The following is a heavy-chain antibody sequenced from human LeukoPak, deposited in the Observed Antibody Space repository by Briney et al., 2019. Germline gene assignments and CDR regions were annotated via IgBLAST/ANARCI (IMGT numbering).Heavy chain of an antibody. CDR1: GFTFSSYS. V-gene: IGHV3-30*18. D-gene: IGHD3-3*01. CDR2: ISYDGSNK. J-gene: IGHJ4*02. Sequence: GGSLRLSCAVSGFTFSSYSMHWVRQAPGKGLEWVAVISYDGSNKYYADSVKGRFTISRGNSKNTLYLQMNSLRAEDTAVYYCAKDEFSDDFWSGYLIDYWGQGTLVTVSS. CDR3: AKDEFSDDFWSGYLIDY.